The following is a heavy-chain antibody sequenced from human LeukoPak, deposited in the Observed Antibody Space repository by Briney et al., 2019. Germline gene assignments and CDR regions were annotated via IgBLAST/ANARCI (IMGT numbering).Heavy chain of an antibody. V-gene: IGHV3-21*01. CDR3: ARDLGGYSGYGNYDSSGYYWFDP. D-gene: IGHD3-22*01. J-gene: IGHJ5*02. CDR1: GFIFSSYS. CDR2: ISSSSSYI. Sequence: GGSLRLSCAASGFIFSSYSMNWVRQAPGKGLEWVSSISSSSSYIYYADSVKGRFTISRDNAKNSLYLQMNSLRAEDTAVYYCARDLGGYSGYGNYDSSGYYWFDPWGQGTLVTVSS.